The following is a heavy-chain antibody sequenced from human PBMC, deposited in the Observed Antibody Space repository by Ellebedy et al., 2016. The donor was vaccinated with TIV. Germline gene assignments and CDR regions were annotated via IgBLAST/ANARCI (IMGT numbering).Heavy chain of an antibody. D-gene: IGHD2-8*01. CDR2: IIPIFGTA. CDR1: GGTFSSYA. V-gene: IGHV1-69*06. Sequence: SVKVSXXASGGTFSSYAISWVRQAPGQGLEWMGGIIPIFGTANYAQKFQGRVTITADKSTSTAYMELSSLRSEDTAVYYCARALRLYGGMDVWGQGTTVTVSS. CDR3: ARALRLYGGMDV. J-gene: IGHJ6*02.